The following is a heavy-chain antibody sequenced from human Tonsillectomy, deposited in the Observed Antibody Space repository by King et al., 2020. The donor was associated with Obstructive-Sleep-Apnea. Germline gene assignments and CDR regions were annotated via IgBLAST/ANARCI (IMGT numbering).Heavy chain of an antibody. CDR3: AREGWFGESIGRNYFDY. Sequence: QLQESGPGLVKPSETLSLTCTVSGGSISSYYWSWIRQPAGKGLEWIGLIYTSGSTNYNPSLKSRVTMSVDTSKNQFSLKLSSVTAADTAVYYCAREGWFGESIGRNYFDYWGQGTLVTVSS. V-gene: IGHV4-4*07. J-gene: IGHJ4*02. CDR2: IYTSGST. CDR1: GGSISSYY. D-gene: IGHD3-10*01.